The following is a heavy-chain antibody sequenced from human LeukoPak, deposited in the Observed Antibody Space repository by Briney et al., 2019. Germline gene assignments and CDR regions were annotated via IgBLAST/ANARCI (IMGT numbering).Heavy chain of an antibody. CDR1: GYSISSGYY. J-gene: IGHJ4*02. D-gene: IGHD1-14*01. V-gene: IGHV4-38-2*01. Sequence: PSETLSLTCAVSGYSISSGYYWGWIRQPPGEGLEWIGSIYQSGSTYYNSDLKSRVTISIDTSKNQFSLKVNSVTAADTALYYCARHGVITGLNFFGKWGQGALVTVSS. CDR2: IYQSGST. CDR3: ARHGVITGLNFFGK.